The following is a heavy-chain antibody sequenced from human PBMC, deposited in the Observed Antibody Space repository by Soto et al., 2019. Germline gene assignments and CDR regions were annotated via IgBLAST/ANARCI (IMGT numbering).Heavy chain of an antibody. Sequence: QVQLVQSGAEVKKPGSSVKVSCKASGGTFSSYAISWVRQAPGQGHEWMGGIIPIFGTANYAQKFQGRVTITADKSTITADMELSSLRSEDTAVYYCARRGRCYDCWSAPIHGMDVWGQGTTVTVSS. J-gene: IGHJ6*02. V-gene: IGHV1-69*06. CDR2: IIPIFGTA. D-gene: IGHD3-3*01. CDR3: ARRGRCYDCWSAPIHGMDV. CDR1: GGTFSSYA.